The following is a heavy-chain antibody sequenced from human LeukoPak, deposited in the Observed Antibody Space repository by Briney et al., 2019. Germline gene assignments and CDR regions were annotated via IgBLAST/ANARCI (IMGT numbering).Heavy chain of an antibody. D-gene: IGHD1-1*01. CDR3: AREGATGTTQAFDP. V-gene: IGHV4-34*01. CDR1: GGSFSGYY. Sequence: SETLSLTCAVYGGSFSGYYRSWIRQPPGKGLEWIGEINHSGSTNYNPSLKSRVTISVDTSKNQFSLKLSSVTAADTAVYYCAREGATGTTQAFDPWGQGTLVTVSS. CDR2: INHSGST. J-gene: IGHJ5*02.